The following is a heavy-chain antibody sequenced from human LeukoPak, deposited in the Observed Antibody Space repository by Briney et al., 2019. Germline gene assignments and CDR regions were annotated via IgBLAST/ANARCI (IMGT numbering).Heavy chain of an antibody. J-gene: IGHJ5*02. Sequence: ASVKVSCKASGGAFSSYAISWVRQAPGQGLEWMGWISAYNGNTNYAQKLQGRVTMTTDTSTSTAYMELRSLRSGDTAVYYCARDRRDWFDPWGQGTLVTVSS. V-gene: IGHV1-18*01. CDR1: GGAFSSYA. CDR2: ISAYNGNT. CDR3: ARDRRDWFDP.